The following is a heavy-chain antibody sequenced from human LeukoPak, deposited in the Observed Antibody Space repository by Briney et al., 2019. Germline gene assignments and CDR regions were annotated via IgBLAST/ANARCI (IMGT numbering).Heavy chain of an antibody. CDR2: HSHSGSA. Sequence: SETLSLTCTVSGASINSDTYYWGWIRQPPGKGLEWIGTHSHSGSAYYNPSLKSRVTISVDTSKNQFSLKLSSVTAADTAVYYCASDRRGEYYFDYWGQGTLVTVSS. D-gene: IGHD3-10*01. CDR1: GASINSDTYY. V-gene: IGHV4-39*07. CDR3: ASDRRGEYYFDY. J-gene: IGHJ4*02.